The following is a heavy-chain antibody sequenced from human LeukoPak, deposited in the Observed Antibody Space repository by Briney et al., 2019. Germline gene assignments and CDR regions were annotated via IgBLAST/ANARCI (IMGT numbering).Heavy chain of an antibody. D-gene: IGHD2-2*01. CDR3: ARDDARGTVVVPAGFDY. J-gene: IGHJ4*02. CDR1: GYTFTSYY. Sequence: ASVKVSCKASGYTFTSYYMHWVRQAPGQGLEWMGIINPSGGSTSYAQKFQGRVTMTRDTSTSTVYMELSSLRSEDTAVYYCARDDARGTVVVPAGFDYWGQGTLVTGSS. V-gene: IGHV1-46*01. CDR2: INPSGGST.